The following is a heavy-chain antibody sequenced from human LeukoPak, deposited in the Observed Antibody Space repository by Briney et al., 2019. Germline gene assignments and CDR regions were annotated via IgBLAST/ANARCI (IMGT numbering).Heavy chain of an antibody. Sequence: AASVKVSFKASGGPFSSYAISWVRQAPGQGLEWMGGIIPIFGTANYAQKFQGRVTITTDESTSSAYMELSSLRSEDTAVYYCARGYYYDSSGYYWGQGTLVTVSS. CDR3: ARGYYYDSSGYY. J-gene: IGHJ4*02. D-gene: IGHD3-22*01. CDR1: GGPFSSYA. V-gene: IGHV1-69*05. CDR2: IIPIFGTA.